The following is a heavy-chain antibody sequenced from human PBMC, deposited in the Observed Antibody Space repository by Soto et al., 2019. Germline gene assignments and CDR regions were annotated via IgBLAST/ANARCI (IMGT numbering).Heavy chain of an antibody. CDR2: INAGNGNT. Sequence: ASVKVSCKASGYTFTSYAMHWVRQAPGQRLEWMGWINAGNGNTKYSQKLQGRVTITRDTSASTAYMGLSSLRSEDTAVYYCARVAYDSSGYYSWGQGTLVTVSS. CDR1: GYTFTSYA. V-gene: IGHV1-3*01. J-gene: IGHJ4*02. CDR3: ARVAYDSSGYYS. D-gene: IGHD3-22*01.